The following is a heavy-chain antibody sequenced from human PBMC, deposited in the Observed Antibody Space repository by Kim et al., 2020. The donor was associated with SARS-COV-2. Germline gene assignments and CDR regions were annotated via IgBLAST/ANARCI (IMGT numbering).Heavy chain of an antibody. J-gene: IGHJ3*01. Sequence: GGSLRLSCAASGFPFSEYWISWVRQAPGKRLEWVASIKEDGSKRGYVDSVKGRFTIFRDNAKTSLYLQMNSMRAEDTALSHCAKYYERSGYYSVAFDFWG. CDR1: GFPFSEYW. CDR2: IKEDGSKR. CDR3: AKYYERSGYYSVAFDF. V-gene: IGHV3-7*02. D-gene: IGHD3-22*01.